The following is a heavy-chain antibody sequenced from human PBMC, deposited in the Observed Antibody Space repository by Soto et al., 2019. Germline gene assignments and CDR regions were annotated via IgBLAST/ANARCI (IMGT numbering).Heavy chain of an antibody. V-gene: IGHV3-30*04. CDR1: GSSMTTYY. CDR3: AKGRSYYYYYGVDV. Sequence: LSLTCSVSGSSMTTYYWHWVRQAPGKGLEWVSLISNNGSNTSYADSVKGRFTISRDNAKSTVYLQMNSLRAEDTALYYCAKGRSYYYYYGVDVWGQGTTVTVSS. CDR2: ISNNGSNT. J-gene: IGHJ6*02.